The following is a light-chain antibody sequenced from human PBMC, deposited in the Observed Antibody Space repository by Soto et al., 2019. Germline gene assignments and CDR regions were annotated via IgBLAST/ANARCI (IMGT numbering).Light chain of an antibody. CDR3: AAWDDILNGYV. CDR1: SSNIGSNT. J-gene: IGLJ1*01. V-gene: IGLV1-44*01. Sequence: QSVLTQPPSASGAPGQRVTISCSGSSSNIGSNTVNWYQQLPGAAPKLLIYSNNQRPSGVPARFSGSKSGTSASLAISGLQSEDESDYYCAAWDDILNGYVFGTGTKLTVL. CDR2: SNN.